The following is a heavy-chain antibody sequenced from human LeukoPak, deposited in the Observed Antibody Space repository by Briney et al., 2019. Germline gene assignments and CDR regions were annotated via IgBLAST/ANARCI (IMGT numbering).Heavy chain of an antibody. Sequence: EASVKVSCEASGGTFSSYAISWVRQAPGQGLEWVGGIIPIFGTANYAQKFQGRVTITADESTSTAYMELSSLRSEDTAVYYCARGTSNWFDPWGQGTLVTVSS. J-gene: IGHJ5*02. CDR3: ARGTSNWFDP. CDR2: IIPIFGTA. CDR1: GGTFSSYA. V-gene: IGHV1-69*13. D-gene: IGHD3/OR15-3a*01.